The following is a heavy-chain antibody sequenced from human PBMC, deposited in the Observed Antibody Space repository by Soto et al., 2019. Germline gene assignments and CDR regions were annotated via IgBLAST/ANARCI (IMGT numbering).Heavy chain of an antibody. Sequence: QVQLQESGPGLVKPSQTLSLTCTVSGGSISSGDYYWSWIRQPPGKGLEWIGYIYYSGSPYYNPSLRGRVTISVDTSKNQFPLKLSSVTAADPAVYYWARADILTGYSYWGQGTLVPVSS. CDR3: ARADILTGYSY. CDR2: IYYSGSP. CDR1: GGSISSGDYY. V-gene: IGHV4-30-4*01. D-gene: IGHD3-9*01. J-gene: IGHJ4*02.